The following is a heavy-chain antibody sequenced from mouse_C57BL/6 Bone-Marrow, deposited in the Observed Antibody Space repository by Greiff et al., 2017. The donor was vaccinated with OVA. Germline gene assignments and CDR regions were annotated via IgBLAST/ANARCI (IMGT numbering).Heavy chain of an antibody. D-gene: IGHD2-4*01. CDR1: GFTFSDYG. V-gene: IGHV5-15*01. J-gene: IGHJ1*03. Sequence: EVKLVESGGGLVQPGGSLKLSCAASGFTFSDYGMAWVRQAPRKGPEWVAFISNLAYSIYYADTVTGRFTISRENAKNTLYLEMSSLRSEDTAMYYCARLYDYDGYWYFDVWGTGTTVTVSS. CDR3: ARLYDYDGYWYFDV. CDR2: ISNLAYSI.